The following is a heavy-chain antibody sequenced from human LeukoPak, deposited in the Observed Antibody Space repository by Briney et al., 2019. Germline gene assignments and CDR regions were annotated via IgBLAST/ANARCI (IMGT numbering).Heavy chain of an antibody. CDR2: INDYTGDT. Sequence: PSETPSLTCTLSGGSSTDYFWTSSLQSPGTGREGMGEINDYTGDTNYNPSLNSRVAISLETSKDQLSLELRSVTAAHTAVYYCARGRIAKIVVVHSFSYGMDVWGQGATVTASS. V-gene: IGHV4-34*01. CDR1: GGSSTDYF. J-gene: IGHJ6*02. CDR3: ARGRIAKIVVVHSFSYGMDV. D-gene: IGHD3-22*01.